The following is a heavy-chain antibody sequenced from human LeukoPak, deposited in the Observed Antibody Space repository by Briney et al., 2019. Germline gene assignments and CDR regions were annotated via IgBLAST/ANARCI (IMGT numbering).Heavy chain of an antibody. V-gene: IGHV3-23*01. J-gene: IGHJ4*02. CDR1: GFTFSSYY. Sequence: PGGSLRLSCAASGFTFSSYYMSWVRQGPGRGMEGVSAISGSGDKTFYADSVKGRFTISRDNTKNTLFLQVNSLRVEDTAVYFCAKELTTERTPGVDSWGQGTLVTVSS. D-gene: IGHD4-17*01. CDR3: AKELTTERTPGVDS. CDR2: ISGSGDKT.